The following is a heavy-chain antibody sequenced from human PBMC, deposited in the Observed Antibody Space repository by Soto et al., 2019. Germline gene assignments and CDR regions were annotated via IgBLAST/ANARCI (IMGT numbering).Heavy chain of an antibody. CDR3: AKGAGDRLSLGMDV. Sequence: PRGSLILSCASSVFSISDYGMEWVRQAPGKGLEWVALISYDGNNTYYADSVKGRFTISRDNSKDTLFLQMTGLRAEDTAVYYCAKGAGDRLSLGMDVWGQGTTVTVSS. CDR1: VFSISDYG. J-gene: IGHJ6*01. V-gene: IGHV3-30*18. D-gene: IGHD1-26*01. CDR2: ISYDGNNT.